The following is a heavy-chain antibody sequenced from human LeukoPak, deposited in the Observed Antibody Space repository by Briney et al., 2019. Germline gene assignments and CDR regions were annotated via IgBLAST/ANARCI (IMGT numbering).Heavy chain of an antibody. CDR1: GYSFTSYW. Sequence: GESLKISCKGSGYSFTSYWISWVRQMPGKGLEWIGRIDPSDSYTNYSPSFQGHVTMSADKSISTAYLQWSSLKASDTAMYYCARRGRYYYDSSASQTSAFDIWGQGTMVTVSS. CDR3: ARRGRYYYDSSASQTSAFDI. J-gene: IGHJ3*02. CDR2: IDPSDSYT. D-gene: IGHD3-22*01. V-gene: IGHV5-10-1*01.